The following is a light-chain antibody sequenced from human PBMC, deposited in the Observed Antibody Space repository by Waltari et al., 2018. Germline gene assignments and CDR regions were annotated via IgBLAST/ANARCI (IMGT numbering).Light chain of an antibody. CDR1: SSDVGGYNY. V-gene: IGLV2-11*01. CDR2: YIY. CDR3: CSYAGSYTLI. J-gene: IGLJ2*01. Sequence: QSALTQPRSVSGSPGQSVPISCTGTSSDVGGYNYVTWYQHHPGKAPKLMLYYIYKRPSGVPHRFSGSKSGNTASLTSSGLQVEDEADYYCCSYAGSYTLIFGGGTKLTVL.